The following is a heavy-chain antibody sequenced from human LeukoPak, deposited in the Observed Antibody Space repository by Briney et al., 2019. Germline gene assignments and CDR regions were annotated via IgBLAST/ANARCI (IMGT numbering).Heavy chain of an antibody. CDR3: ARAPCEIGGYYPEYFRH. D-gene: IGHD3-22*01. CDR2: IKSDGRK. Sequence: PGGSLRLSCAASGFTLSSYWVHWVRHAPGKGLVWVSRIKSDGRKNYADFVKGRFTIPRSHAKNKVSLQMNSLRAEDTGVYYCARAPCEIGGYYPEYFRHWGQGTLVIVSS. CDR1: GFTLSSYW. J-gene: IGHJ1*01. V-gene: IGHV3-74*01.